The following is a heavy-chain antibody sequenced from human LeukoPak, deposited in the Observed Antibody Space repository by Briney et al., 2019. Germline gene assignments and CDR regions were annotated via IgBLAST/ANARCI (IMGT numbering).Heavy chain of an antibody. D-gene: IGHD4-23*01. Sequence: GGSVRLSCAASGFTFSRYWMHWVRQAPGKGLVWVSRMNTDGSRTDYADSVKGRFTISRDNAKNTLYLQMNSLGVEDTAVYSCASDFGGHDDFWGQGILVTVSS. CDR1: GFTFSRYW. CDR3: ASDFGGHDDF. J-gene: IGHJ4*02. V-gene: IGHV3-74*01. CDR2: MNTDGSRT.